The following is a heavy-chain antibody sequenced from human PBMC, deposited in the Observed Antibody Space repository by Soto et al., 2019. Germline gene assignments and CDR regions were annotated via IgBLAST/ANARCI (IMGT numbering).Heavy chain of an antibody. CDR3: ARAHCSSTSCYTFYYHYGMDV. CDR1: GDSVSSNSAA. V-gene: IGHV6-1*01. J-gene: IGHJ6*02. CDR2: TYYRSKWYN. Sequence: SQTLSLTCAISGDSVSSNSAAWNWIRQSPSRGLEWLGRTYYRSKWYNDYAVSVKSRITINPDTSKNQFSLQLNSVTPEDTAVYYCARAHCSSTSCYTFYYHYGMDVWGQGTTVTVSS. D-gene: IGHD2-2*02.